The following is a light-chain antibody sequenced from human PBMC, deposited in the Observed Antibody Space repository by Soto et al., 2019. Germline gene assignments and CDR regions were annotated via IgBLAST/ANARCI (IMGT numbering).Light chain of an antibody. V-gene: IGKV3-15*01. Sequence: EIAMTQSPATLSVSPGERATLSCRASQSVHSNLAWYQQKPGQAPRLLIYGASTRATGIPAGFSGSGSGTEFTVTISSLQSEDFAVYYCQQYNNWPLTFGGGTKVEIK. CDR3: QQYNNWPLT. CDR1: QSVHSN. J-gene: IGKJ4*01. CDR2: GAS.